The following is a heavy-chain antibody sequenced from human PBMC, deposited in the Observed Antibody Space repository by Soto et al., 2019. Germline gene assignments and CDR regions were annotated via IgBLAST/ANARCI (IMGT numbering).Heavy chain of an antibody. CDR3: ARSIAARRWASGYYYYGMDV. D-gene: IGHD6-6*01. V-gene: IGHV3-33*01. Sequence: GGSLRLSCAASGFTFSSYGMHWVRQAPGKGLEWVAVIWYDGSNKYYADSVKGRFTISRDNSKNTLYLQMNSLRAEDTAVYYCARSIAARRWASGYYYYGMDVWGQGTTVTVSS. CDR2: IWYDGSNK. CDR1: GFTFSSYG. J-gene: IGHJ6*02.